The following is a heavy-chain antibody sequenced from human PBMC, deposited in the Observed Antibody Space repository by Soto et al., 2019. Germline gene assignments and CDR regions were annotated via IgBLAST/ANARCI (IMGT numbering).Heavy chain of an antibody. CDR1: GFSLSTSGVG. CDR3: AHKKEHLGELSPTYYFDY. D-gene: IGHD3-16*02. J-gene: IGHJ4*02. Sequence: SGPTLVKPTQTLTLTCTFSGFSLSTSGVGVGWIRQPPGKALEWLALIYWDDDKRYSPSLKSRLTITKDTSKNQVVLTMTNMDPVDTATYYCAHKKEHLGELSPTYYFDYWGQGTLVTVSS. CDR2: IYWDDDK. V-gene: IGHV2-5*02.